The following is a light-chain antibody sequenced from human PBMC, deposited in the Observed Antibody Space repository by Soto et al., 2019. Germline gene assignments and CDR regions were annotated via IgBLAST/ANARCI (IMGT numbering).Light chain of an antibody. CDR3: QQTDTLPST. Sequence: DIQMIQSPSSLSASVGDRVTITCQASQDIKNYLNWYQQKPGKAPKLLIYDVSNLETGVPSRFSGSGSGTHFSLTISSLQPEDIGTYYCQQTDTLPSTFGQGTRLEIK. V-gene: IGKV1-33*01. CDR2: DVS. J-gene: IGKJ5*01. CDR1: QDIKNY.